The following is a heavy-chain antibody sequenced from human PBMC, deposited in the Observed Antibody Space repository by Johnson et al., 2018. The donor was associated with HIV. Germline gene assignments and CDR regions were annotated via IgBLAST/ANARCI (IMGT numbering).Heavy chain of an antibody. CDR2: ISSSGTTI. CDR3: ARERDPERGSQQSGVYAFYI. V-gene: IGHV3-11*04. J-gene: IGHJ3*02. CDR1: GFTFSDYY. D-gene: IGHD3-10*01. Sequence: QMLLVEYGGGLVKPGGSLRLSCAASGFTFSDYYMSWIRQAPGKGLEWVSCISSSGTTIYYADSMKGRFTISRDNDKNSLYLHMNSLRAEDTAVYYCARERDPERGSQQSGVYAFYIWGQGTMVTVSS.